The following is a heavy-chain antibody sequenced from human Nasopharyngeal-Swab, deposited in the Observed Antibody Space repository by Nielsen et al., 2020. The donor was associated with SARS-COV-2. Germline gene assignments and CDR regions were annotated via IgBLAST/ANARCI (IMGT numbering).Heavy chain of an antibody. V-gene: IGHV5-51*01. J-gene: IGHJ4*02. Sequence: GESPKISCKGSGYSFTSYWIGWVRQMPGNGPEWMGITYPGDSDTRYSPSFQGQVTISADKSISTAYLQWSSLKASDTAMYYCARTYSGSYYFDYWGQGTLVTVSS. D-gene: IGHD1-26*01. CDR3: ARTYSGSYYFDY. CDR1: GYSFTSYW. CDR2: TYPGDSDT.